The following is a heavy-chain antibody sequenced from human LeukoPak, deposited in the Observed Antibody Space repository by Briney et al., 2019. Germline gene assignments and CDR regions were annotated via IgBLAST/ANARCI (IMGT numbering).Heavy chain of an antibody. J-gene: IGHJ3*02. CDR3: ARPPQYYDILTGHMGAFDI. V-gene: IGHV5-51*01. CDR1: GYSFTSYW. D-gene: IGHD3-9*01. CDR2: IYPGDSDT. Sequence: GESLKISCKGSGYSFTSYWIGWVRQMPGKGLEWMGMIYPGDSDTRYSPSFQGQVTISADKSISTAYLQWSSLKASDTAMYHCARPPQYYDILTGHMGAFDIWGQGTMVTVSS.